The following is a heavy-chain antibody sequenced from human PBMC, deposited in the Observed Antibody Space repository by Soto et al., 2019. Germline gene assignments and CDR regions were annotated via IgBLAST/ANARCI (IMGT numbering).Heavy chain of an antibody. J-gene: IGHJ4*02. V-gene: IGHV1-69*02. Sequence: ASVKVSCKASGGTFSSYTISWVRQAPGQGLEWMGRIIPILGIANYAQKFQGRVTITADKSTSTAYMELSSLRSEDTAVYYCARSSVAVAGPYYFDYWGQGTLVTVSS. CDR1: GGTFSSYT. D-gene: IGHD6-19*01. CDR2: IIPILGIA. CDR3: ARSSVAVAGPYYFDY.